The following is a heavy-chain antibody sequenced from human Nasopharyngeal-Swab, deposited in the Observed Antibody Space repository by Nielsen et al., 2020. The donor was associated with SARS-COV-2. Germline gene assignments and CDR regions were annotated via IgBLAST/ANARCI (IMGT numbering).Heavy chain of an antibody. CDR1: GFTFSNAW. Sequence: GESLKISCAASGFTFSNAWMSWVRQAPGKGLEWVGRIKSKTDGGTTDYAAPVKGRFTISRDDSKNTLYLQMNSLKTEDTAVYYCTTDLCSSTSCYGPFYYYYYGMDVWCQGTTVTVSS. J-gene: IGHJ6*02. CDR3: TTDLCSSTSCYGPFYYYYYGMDV. D-gene: IGHD2-2*01. V-gene: IGHV3-15*01. CDR2: IKSKTDGGTT.